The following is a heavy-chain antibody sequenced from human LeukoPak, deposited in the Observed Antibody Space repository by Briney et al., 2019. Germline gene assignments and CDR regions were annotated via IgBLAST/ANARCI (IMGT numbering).Heavy chain of an antibody. J-gene: IGHJ3*02. CDR3: AREIRPWDIVATIQVGAFDI. D-gene: IGHD5-12*01. CDR1: GFPLSSYE. CDR2: ISSSGSTI. Sequence: PGGSLRLSCAASGFPLSSYEMNWVRQAPGKGLEWVSYISSSGSTIYYADSVKGRFTISRDNAKNSLYLQMNSLRAEDTAVYYCAREIRPWDIVATIQVGAFDIWGQGTMVTVSS. V-gene: IGHV3-48*03.